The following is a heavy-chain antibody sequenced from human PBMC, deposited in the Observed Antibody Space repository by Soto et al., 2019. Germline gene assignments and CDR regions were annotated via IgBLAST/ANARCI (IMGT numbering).Heavy chain of an antibody. V-gene: IGHV1-8*01. CDR3: AIPESQEGMILYGMDV. Sequence: QVQLVQSGAEVKKPGASVKVSCKASGYTFTSYDINWVRQATGQGLEWMGWMNPNSGNTGYAQKFQGRVTMTRNTSISAAYMELSSLRSEDTAVYYCAIPESQEGMILYGMDVWGQGTTVTVSS. D-gene: IGHD3-16*01. J-gene: IGHJ6*02. CDR2: MNPNSGNT. CDR1: GYTFTSYD.